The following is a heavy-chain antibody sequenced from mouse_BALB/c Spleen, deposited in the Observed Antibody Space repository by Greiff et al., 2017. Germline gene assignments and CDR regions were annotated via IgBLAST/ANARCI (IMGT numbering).Heavy chain of an antibody. Sequence: VKLQQSGAELVRPGTSVKVSCKASGYAFTNYLIEWVKQRPGQGLEWIGVINPGSGGTNYNEKFKGKATLTADKSSSTAYMQLSSLTSDDSAVYFCARSGMITSYYFDYWGQGTTLTVSS. J-gene: IGHJ2*01. V-gene: IGHV1-54*01. D-gene: IGHD2-4*01. CDR3: ARSGMITSYYFDY. CDR2: INPGSGGT. CDR1: GYAFTNYL.